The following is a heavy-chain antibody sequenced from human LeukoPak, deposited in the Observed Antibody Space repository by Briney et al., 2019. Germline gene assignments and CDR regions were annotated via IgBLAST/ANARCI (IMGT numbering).Heavy chain of an antibody. CDR3: ARGGVMATSSLDY. V-gene: IGHV3-21*01. D-gene: IGHD5-24*01. Sequence: PGGSLRLSCAASGFTFSSYSMNWVRQAPGKGLEWVSSISSSSSYIYYADSVKGRFTISRDNAKNSLYLQMNSLRAEDTAVYYCARGGVMATSSLDYWGQGTLVTASS. CDR1: GFTFSSYS. J-gene: IGHJ4*02. CDR2: ISSSSSYI.